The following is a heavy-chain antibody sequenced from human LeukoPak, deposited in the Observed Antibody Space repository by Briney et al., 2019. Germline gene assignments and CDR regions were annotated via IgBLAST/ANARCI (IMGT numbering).Heavy chain of an antibody. Sequence: PWGALRLSCAASGFTFSKYAMHWVRQAPGKGLEWLSVISYDGNNKFYADYVKGRFTVSRGNSKNTLYLQMNSLRAEDTAVYYCAKPRDTSGIVDYWGQGTLVTVSS. CDR2: ISYDGNNK. D-gene: IGHD3-22*01. CDR3: AKPRDTSGIVDY. J-gene: IGHJ4*02. CDR1: GFTFSKYA. V-gene: IGHV3-30*04.